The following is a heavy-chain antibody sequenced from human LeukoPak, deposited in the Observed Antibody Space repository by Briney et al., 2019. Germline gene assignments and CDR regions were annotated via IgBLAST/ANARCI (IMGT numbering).Heavy chain of an antibody. CDR2: IIPIFGTA. CDR3: AKPLIAVAGTSAFDI. CDR1: GGTVSSYA. J-gene: IGHJ3*02. Sequence: SVKVSCKASGGTVSSYAISWVRQAPGQGLEWMGRIIPIFGTANYAQKFQGRVTITTDESTSTAYMELSSLRSEDTAVYYCAKPLIAVAGTSAFDIWGQGTMVTVSS. D-gene: IGHD6-19*01. V-gene: IGHV1-69*05.